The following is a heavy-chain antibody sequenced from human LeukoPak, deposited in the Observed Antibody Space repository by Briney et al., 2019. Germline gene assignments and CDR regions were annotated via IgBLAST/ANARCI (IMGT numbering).Heavy chain of an antibody. CDR1: GFTFSRYW. V-gene: IGHV3-21*01. J-gene: IGHJ6*02. CDR2: ISSSSSYI. D-gene: IGHD6-19*01. Sequence: PGGSLRLSCAASGFTFSRYWMSWVRQAPGKGLEWVSSISSSSSYIYYADSVKGRFTISRDNAKNSLYLQMNSLRAEDTAVYYCARDYAAVAGYYYYGMDVWGQGTTVTVSS. CDR3: ARDYAAVAGYYYYGMDV.